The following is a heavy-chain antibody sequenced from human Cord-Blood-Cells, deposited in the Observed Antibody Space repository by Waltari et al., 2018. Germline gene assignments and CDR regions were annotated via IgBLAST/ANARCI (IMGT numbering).Heavy chain of an antibody. V-gene: IGHV1-18*01. CDR2: SSAYTGNT. D-gene: IGHD3-3*01. Sequence: QVQLVQSGAEVKKPGDSVTVSCKASGYTFPSSGISWVRQAPGQGLEWMGWSSAYTGNTNYAQKLQGRVTMTTDTSTSTAYMELRSLRSDDTAVYYCARSSYDFWSGYYYYYYGMDVWGQGTTVTVSS. CDR3: ARSSYDFWSGYYYYYYGMDV. CDR1: GYTFPSSG. J-gene: IGHJ6*02.